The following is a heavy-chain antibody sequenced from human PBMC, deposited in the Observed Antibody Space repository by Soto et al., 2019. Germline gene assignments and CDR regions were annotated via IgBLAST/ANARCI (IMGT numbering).Heavy chain of an antibody. D-gene: IGHD2-2*01. CDR3: AHIRGAPGHFDS. CDR2: IYWDDDK. J-gene: IGHJ4*02. Sequence: QITLKESGPTLVKPTQTLTLTCTFSGFSLTTNGVGVGWIRQPPGKALEWLALIYWDDDKRYSPSLKSRLTITTDTSKNQVVLTLTNMDPVDTATYYCAHIRGAPGHFDSWGQGTLVNVSS. CDR1: GFSLTTNGVG. V-gene: IGHV2-5*02.